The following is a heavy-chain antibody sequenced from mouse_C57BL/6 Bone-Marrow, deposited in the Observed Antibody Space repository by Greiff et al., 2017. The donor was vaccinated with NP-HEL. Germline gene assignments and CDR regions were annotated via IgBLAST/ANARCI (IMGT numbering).Heavy chain of an antibody. V-gene: IGHV14-4*01. J-gene: IGHJ2*01. CDR1: GFNIKDDY. CDR3: TTSYSNPFDY. CDR2: IDPENGDT. Sequence: VQLQQSGAELVRPGASVKLSCTASGFNIKDDYMHWVKQRPEQGLEWIGWIDPENGDTEYASKFQGKATITADTSSNTAYLQLSSLTSEDTAVYYCTTSYSNPFDYWGQGTTLTVSS. D-gene: IGHD2-5*01.